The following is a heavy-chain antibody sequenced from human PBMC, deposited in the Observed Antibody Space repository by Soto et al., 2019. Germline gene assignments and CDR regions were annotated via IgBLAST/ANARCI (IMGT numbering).Heavy chain of an antibody. D-gene: IGHD3-16*01. CDR1: GFTFTSSA. J-gene: IGHJ6*02. Sequence: SVKVSCKASGFTFTSSAMQWVRQARGQRLEWIGWIVVGSGNTNYALKFQERVTITRDMSTSTAYMELSSLRSEDTAVYYCAREIMAVSNYYYYGMDVWGQGTTVTVSS. CDR3: AREIMAVSNYYYYGMDV. V-gene: IGHV1-58*02. CDR2: IVVGSGNT.